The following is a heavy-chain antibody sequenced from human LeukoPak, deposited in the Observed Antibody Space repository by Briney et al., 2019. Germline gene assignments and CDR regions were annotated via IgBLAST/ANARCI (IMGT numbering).Heavy chain of an antibody. D-gene: IGHD3-10*01. CDR1: GGSISSSSYY. J-gene: IGHJ6*03. CDR2: IYYSGST. CDR3: ARAKYYYGSGKDYMDV. V-gene: IGHV4-39*07. Sequence: MPSETLSLTCTVSGGSISSSSYYWGRIRQPPGKGLEWIGSIYYSGSTYYNPSLKSRVTISVDTSKNQFSLKLSSVTAADTAVYYRARAKYYYGSGKDYMDVWGKGTTVTISS.